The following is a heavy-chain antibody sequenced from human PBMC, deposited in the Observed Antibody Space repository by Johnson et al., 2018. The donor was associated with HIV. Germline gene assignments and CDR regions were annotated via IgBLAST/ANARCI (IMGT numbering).Heavy chain of an antibody. CDR1: GFTVSSNY. J-gene: IGHJ3*02. CDR2: IYSGGSR. CDR3: AIGHYDPSGLVAFDI. V-gene: IGHV3-53*01. Sequence: EVQLVESGGGLIQPGGSLRLSCAASGFTVSSNYMSWVRQAPGKGLAWVSVIYSGGSRHYADSVKGRFSISRDNSKNRFYLQMNSLRAEDTAVYYCAIGHYDPSGLVAFDIWGQGTMVIVSS. D-gene: IGHD3-22*01.